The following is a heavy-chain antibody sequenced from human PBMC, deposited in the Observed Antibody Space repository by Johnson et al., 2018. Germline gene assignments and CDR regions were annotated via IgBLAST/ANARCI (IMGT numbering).Heavy chain of an antibody. Sequence: EVQLVETGGGMVQPGGSLRLSCAASGVTVSRNHMGWVRQAPGKGLEWVGRIKRKGDGETTDYATPVKGRFTISRDDSKDTLYLQMNSLDIDDTAVYYCTTDSTTKLYYYYYMDVWGKGTTVTFSS. CDR3: TTDSTTKLYYYYYMDV. D-gene: IGHD2-2*01. J-gene: IGHJ6*03. CDR1: GVTVSRNH. CDR2: IKRKGDGETT. V-gene: IGHV3-15*01.